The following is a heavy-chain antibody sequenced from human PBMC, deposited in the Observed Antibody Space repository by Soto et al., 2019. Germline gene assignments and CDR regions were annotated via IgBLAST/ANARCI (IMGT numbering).Heavy chain of an antibody. CDR2: VVPILGTP. CDR1: GGSFQTFI. J-gene: IGHJ6*02. CDR3: ARNGTNGSSRSGMDV. Sequence: QVQLVQSGAEVKEPGSSVKVSCKASGGSFQTFIMNWVRQTPGRGLEWMGGVVPILGTPTYAERFKGKVKISATRSAGPTHMEVTSLKSEDSGIYYCARNGTNGSSRSGMDVWGQGTTVMVSS. D-gene: IGHD2-8*01. V-gene: IGHV1-69*01.